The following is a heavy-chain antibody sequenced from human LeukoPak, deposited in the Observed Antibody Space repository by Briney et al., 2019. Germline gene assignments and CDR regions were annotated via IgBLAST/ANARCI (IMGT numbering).Heavy chain of an antibody. V-gene: IGHV4-39*07. J-gene: IGHJ4*02. CDR1: GGSISSNSYY. CDR2: IYYSGST. CDR3: ARDSIRDSGRDY. Sequence: PSETLSLTCTVSGGSISSNSYYWGWIRQPPGKGLEWIGSIYYSGSTYYNPSLKSRVTISVDTSKNQFSLKLSSVTAADTAVYYCARDSIRDSGRDYWGQGTLVTVSS. D-gene: IGHD3-3*02.